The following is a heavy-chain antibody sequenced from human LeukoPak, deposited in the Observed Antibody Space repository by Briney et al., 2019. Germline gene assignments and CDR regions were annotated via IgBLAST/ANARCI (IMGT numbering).Heavy chain of an antibody. Sequence: XXCKXXGYTFTSYAMNWVRQAPGQGLEWMGWINTNTGNPTYAQGFTGRFVFSLDTSVSTAYLQISSLKAEDTAVYYCARTVSGNYGDYGSIDYWGQGTLVTVSS. CDR3: ARTVSGNYGDYGSIDY. D-gene: IGHD4-17*01. V-gene: IGHV7-4-1*02. J-gene: IGHJ4*02. CDR2: INTNTGNP. CDR1: GYTFTSYA.